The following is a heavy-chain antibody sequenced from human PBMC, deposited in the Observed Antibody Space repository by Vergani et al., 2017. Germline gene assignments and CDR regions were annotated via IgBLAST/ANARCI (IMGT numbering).Heavy chain of an antibody. CDR3: ARVMYRDEASTGYRLEGMDI. D-gene: IGHD3-9*01. CDR2: IYSTGST. Sequence: QVQLQESGPGLVKPSETLSLTCTVSVGSISSYYWSWIRQSPGKGLEWIGYIYSTGSTNYNPSLNSRVTMSVDTSKNQFSLKLRSVTAADTAVYFCARVMYRDEASTGYRLEGMDIWGQGTTVTISS. J-gene: IGHJ6*02. V-gene: IGHV4-59*13. CDR1: VGSISSYY.